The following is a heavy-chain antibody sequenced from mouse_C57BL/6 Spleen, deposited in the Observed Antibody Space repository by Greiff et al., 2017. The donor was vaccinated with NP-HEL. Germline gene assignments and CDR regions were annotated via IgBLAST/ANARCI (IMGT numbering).Heavy chain of an antibody. CDR1: GYTFTDYE. CDR3: TRKGYSNYDYAMDY. V-gene: IGHV1-15*01. D-gene: IGHD2-5*01. Sequence: QVQLKQSGAELVRPGASVMLSCKASGYTFTDYEMHWVKQTPVHGLEWIGAIDPETGGTAYNQKFKGKAILTADKSSSTAYMELRSLTSEDSAVYYCTRKGYSNYDYAMDYWGQGTSVTVSS. CDR2: IDPETGGT. J-gene: IGHJ4*01.